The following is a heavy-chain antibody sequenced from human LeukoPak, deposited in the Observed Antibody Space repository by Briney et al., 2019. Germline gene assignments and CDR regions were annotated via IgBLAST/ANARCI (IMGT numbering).Heavy chain of an antibody. V-gene: IGHV3-33*01. CDR2: IWHDGGKG. CDR3: ASVAGTNHYYHMDV. D-gene: IGHD6-19*01. CDR1: ESTFSDYA. J-gene: IGHJ6*03. Sequence: GRTLSLSCTASESTFSDYAMRWVRQAPGKGLEWVAVIWHDGGKGFYADSVKGRFTISRDNSQNILYLQMNSLRAEDSAVYYCASVAGTNHYYHMDVWGTGTTVIVSS.